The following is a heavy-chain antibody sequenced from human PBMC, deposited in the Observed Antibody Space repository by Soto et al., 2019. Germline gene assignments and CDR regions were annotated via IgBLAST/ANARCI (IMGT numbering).Heavy chain of an antibody. V-gene: IGHV4-61*02. Sequence: QVQLQESGPGLVKPSQTLSLTCTVSGGSISSGGYYWSWIRQPAGKGLEWIGRIYTSGSTNYNPSLKSRVTMSVDTSKNQFSLKLSSVTAADTAVYYCARDEGYSSGLNWFDPWGQGTLVTVSS. J-gene: IGHJ5*02. CDR2: IYTSGST. CDR1: GGSISSGGYY. CDR3: ARDEGYSSGLNWFDP. D-gene: IGHD6-19*01.